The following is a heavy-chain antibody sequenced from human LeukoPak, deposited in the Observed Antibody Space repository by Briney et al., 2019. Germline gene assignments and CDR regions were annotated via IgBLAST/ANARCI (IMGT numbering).Heavy chain of an antibody. CDR3: ARDLELERNRWNYFES. D-gene: IGHD3-3*01. CDR1: GGSMTNYY. V-gene: IGHV4-59*01. Sequence: SETLSLTCTVSGGSMTNYYGSWIRQPPGKGLEWIAYIYYTGSTYYNPSLKSRVTMSVDTSKNQFSLRLSSVTAADTAVYYCARDLELERNRWNYFESWGQGTLVTVSS. CDR2: IYYTGST. J-gene: IGHJ4*02.